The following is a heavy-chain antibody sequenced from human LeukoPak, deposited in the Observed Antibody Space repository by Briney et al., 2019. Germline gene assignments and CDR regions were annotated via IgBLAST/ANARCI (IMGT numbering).Heavy chain of an antibody. D-gene: IGHD1-26*01. J-gene: IGHJ6*03. CDR2: ISYDGSNK. CDR1: GFTFSSYG. CDR3: AKERSIVGAKSAYYYYYYMDV. Sequence: PGGSLRLSCAASGFTFSSYGMSWVRQAPGKGLEWVAVISYDGSNKYYADSVKGRFTISRDNSKNTLYLQMNSLRAEDTAVYYCAKERSIVGAKSAYYYYYYMDVWGKGTTVTVSS. V-gene: IGHV3-30*18.